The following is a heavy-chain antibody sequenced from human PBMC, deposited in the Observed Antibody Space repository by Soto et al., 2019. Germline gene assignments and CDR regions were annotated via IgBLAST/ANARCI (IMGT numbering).Heavy chain of an antibody. CDR3: AKTTGSLTGYPFDY. CDR2: ISGSGGST. Sequence: QAGGSLRLSCAASGFTFSSYAMSWVRQAPGKGLEWVSAISGSGGSTYYADSVKGRFTISRDNSKNTLYLQMNSLRAEDTAVYYCAKTTGSLTGYPFDYWGQGXLVTVYS. CDR1: GFTFSSYA. V-gene: IGHV3-23*01. J-gene: IGHJ4*02. D-gene: IGHD3-9*01.